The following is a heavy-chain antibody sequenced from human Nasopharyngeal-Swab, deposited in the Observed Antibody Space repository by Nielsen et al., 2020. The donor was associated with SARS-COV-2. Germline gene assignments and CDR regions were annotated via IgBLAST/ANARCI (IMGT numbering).Heavy chain of an antibody. D-gene: IGHD2-15*01. Sequence: GGSLRLSCAASGFTFSHAWMSWVRQAPGKGLEWVGRIQSKTDGGKTEYGAPGKDRFIISRDDSAKKVYLQMNSLKTEDTAIYYCTTYGGHCSGGFCRYYFHAVDVWGQGTTVTVSS. V-gene: IGHV3-15*01. CDR3: TTYGGHCSGGFCRYYFHAVDV. CDR1: GFTFSHAW. J-gene: IGHJ6*02. CDR2: IQSKTDGGKT.